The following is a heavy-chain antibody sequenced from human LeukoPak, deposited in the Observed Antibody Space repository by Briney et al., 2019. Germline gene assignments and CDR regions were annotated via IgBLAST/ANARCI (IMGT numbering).Heavy chain of an antibody. CDR2: ISAYNGNT. CDR1: GYTFTTYG. CDR3: ARAPGDFDY. V-gene: IGHV1-18*01. J-gene: IGHJ4*02. Sequence: KAGASVNVSCTSSGYTFTTYGLTWVRQAPGQGLEWMGWISAYNGNTNYAQKLQGRVTMTTDTSTSTAYMELRSLRSDDTAVYYCARAPGDFDYWGQGTLVTVSS. D-gene: IGHD7-27*01.